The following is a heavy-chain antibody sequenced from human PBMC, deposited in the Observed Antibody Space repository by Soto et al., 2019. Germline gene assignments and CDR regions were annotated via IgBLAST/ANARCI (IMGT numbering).Heavy chain of an antibody. CDR1: GFTFSSYA. V-gene: IGHV3-23*01. D-gene: IGHD4-17*01. Sequence: EVHLLESGGGLVQPGGSLRLSCAASGFTFSSYAMSWVRQAPGKGLEWVSAISGSGGSTYYADSVKGRFTISRDNSKNTLHLQMNSLRAEDTAVYYCAKDIDTVTTVGGDAFDIWGQGTMVTVSS. CDR2: ISGSGGST. J-gene: IGHJ3*02. CDR3: AKDIDTVTTVGGDAFDI.